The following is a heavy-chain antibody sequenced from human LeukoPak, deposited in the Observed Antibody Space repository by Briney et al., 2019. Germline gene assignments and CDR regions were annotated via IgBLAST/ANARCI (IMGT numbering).Heavy chain of an antibody. Sequence: GGSLRLSCAASGFTFSSYWMSWVRQAPGKGLEWVANIKQDGSETYYVDSVKGRCTISRDNAKNLLYLEMNSLRAEDTALYYCARVDGSSSCPDYWGQGTLVTVPS. CDR3: ARVDGSSSCPDY. V-gene: IGHV3-7*01. J-gene: IGHJ4*02. D-gene: IGHD6-13*01. CDR1: GFTFSSYW. CDR2: IKQDGSET.